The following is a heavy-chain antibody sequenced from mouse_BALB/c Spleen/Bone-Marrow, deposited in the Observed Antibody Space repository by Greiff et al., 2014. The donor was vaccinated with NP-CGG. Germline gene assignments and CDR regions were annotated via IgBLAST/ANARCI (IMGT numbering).Heavy chain of an antibody. Sequence: VKLVESGPGLVAPSQSLSISCTVSGFSLTSYGVHWVRQPPGKGLEWLGVIWADGSTNYNSDLMSRLSISKDNSKSQVFLKMNMLQTNDTAMYYGARITAATGAMDYWGQGTSVTVSS. CDR3: ARITAATGAMDY. D-gene: IGHD1-2*01. CDR1: GFSLTSYG. J-gene: IGHJ4*01. CDR2: IWADGST. V-gene: IGHV2-9*02.